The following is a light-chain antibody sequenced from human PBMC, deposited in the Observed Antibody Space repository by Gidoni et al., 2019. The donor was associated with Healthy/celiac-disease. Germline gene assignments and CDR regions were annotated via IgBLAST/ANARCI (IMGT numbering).Light chain of an antibody. CDR1: QSVSSSY. CDR2: GAS. Sequence: EIVLTQSQGTLSLSPGERATLSCRASQSVSSSYLAWYQQKPGQAPRLLIYGASSRATGIPDWFSVIWSGTDFTLTICRLEPEDFAVYYCHQYGSSPPWTFGQGTKVEIK. CDR3: HQYGSSPPWT. J-gene: IGKJ1*01. V-gene: IGKV3-20*01.